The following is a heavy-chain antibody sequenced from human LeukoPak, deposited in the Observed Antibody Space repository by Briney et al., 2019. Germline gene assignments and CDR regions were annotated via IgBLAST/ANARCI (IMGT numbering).Heavy chain of an antibody. CDR1: GYTFTGYY. CDR2: INPNSGGT. Sequence: GASVKVSCKASGYTFTGYYMHWVRQAPGQGLEWMGWINPNSGGTNYAQKFQGRVTMTRDTSISTAYMELSRLRSDDTAVYYCARAPIVLMVYAVYYFDYWGQGTLVTVSS. D-gene: IGHD2-8*01. V-gene: IGHV1-2*02. CDR3: ARAPIVLMVYAVYYFDY. J-gene: IGHJ4*02.